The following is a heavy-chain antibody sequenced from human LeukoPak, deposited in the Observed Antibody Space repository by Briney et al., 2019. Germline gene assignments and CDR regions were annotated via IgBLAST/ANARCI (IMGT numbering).Heavy chain of an antibody. D-gene: IGHD3-10*01. CDR3: ARELGAGSSCQGFDH. J-gene: IGHJ4*02. V-gene: IGHV4-30-4*01. Sequence: SETLSLTCTVSGDSISGGDQYWTCIRQPPGQGLDWSRFFSYSEKTYYNPYLKSRIIISADTSKNQFSLKVTTATAADTAVYYCARELGAGSSCQGFDHWGQGTLVSVSS. CDR1: GDSISGGDQY. CDR2: FSYSEKT.